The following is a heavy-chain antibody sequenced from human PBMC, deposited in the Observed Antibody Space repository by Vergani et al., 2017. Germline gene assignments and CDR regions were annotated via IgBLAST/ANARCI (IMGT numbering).Heavy chain of an antibody. Sequence: QLQLQESGPGLVKPSETLSLTCTVSGGSISSSSYYWGWIRQPPGKGLEWIGSIDYSGSTYYNPSLKSRVTISVDTSKNQFSLKLSSVTAADTAVYYCARLERMTPVVDYWGQGTLVTVSS. CDR3: ARLERMTPVVDY. CDR2: IDYSGST. CDR1: GGSISSSSYY. D-gene: IGHD4-23*01. V-gene: IGHV4-39*01. J-gene: IGHJ4*02.